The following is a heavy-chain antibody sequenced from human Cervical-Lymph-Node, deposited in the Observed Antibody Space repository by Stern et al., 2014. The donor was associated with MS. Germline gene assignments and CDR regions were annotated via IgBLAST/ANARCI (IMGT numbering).Heavy chain of an antibody. Sequence: VQLVESGGGVVQPGRSLRLSCAASGFTFSSFGMHWVRQAPGKGMEWLAIIWYAGTNRYYADSVKGRFTLSRDKSKNTLYLQMNSLRAEDTAVYYCAREGGNTAEYFQHWGQGTLVTVSS. J-gene: IGHJ1*01. CDR1: GFTFSSFG. V-gene: IGHV3-33*01. CDR3: AREGGNTAEYFQH. CDR2: IWYAGTNR. D-gene: IGHD4-23*01.